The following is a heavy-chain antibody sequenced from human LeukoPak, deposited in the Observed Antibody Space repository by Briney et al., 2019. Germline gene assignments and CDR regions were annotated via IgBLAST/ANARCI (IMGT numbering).Heavy chain of an antibody. J-gene: IGHJ4*02. CDR2: IYSGGST. CDR3: AKDMYYDSSGPVFDY. Sequence: GGSLRLSCAASGFTVSSNYMSWVRQAPGKGLEWGSVIYSGGSTYYADSVQGRFTISRDNSQNTLYLQMNSPRAEDTAVYYCAKDMYYDSSGPVFDYWGQGTLVTVSP. CDR1: GFTVSSNY. V-gene: IGHV3-53*01. D-gene: IGHD3-22*01.